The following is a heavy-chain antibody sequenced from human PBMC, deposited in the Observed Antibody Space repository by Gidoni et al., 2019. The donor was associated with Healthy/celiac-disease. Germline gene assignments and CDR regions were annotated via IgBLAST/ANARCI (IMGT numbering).Heavy chain of an antibody. CDR2: IYYSGST. D-gene: IGHD3-10*01. J-gene: IGHJ6*02. CDR1: GGSISSGDYY. V-gene: IGHV4-30-4*01. Sequence: QVQLQESGPGLVTPSQTLSLTCTVSGGSISSGDYYWSWIRQPPGKGLEWIGYIYYSGSTYYNPSLKSRVTISVDTSKNQFSLKLSSVTAADTAVYYCATETSRADYYGSGRSYYYYGMDVWGQGTTVTVSS. CDR3: ATETSRADYYGSGRSYYYYGMDV.